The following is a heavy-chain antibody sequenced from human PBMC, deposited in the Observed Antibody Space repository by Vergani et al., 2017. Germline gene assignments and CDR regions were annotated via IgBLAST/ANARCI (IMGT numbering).Heavy chain of an antibody. CDR2: IIPIFSTA. Sequence: QVQLVQSGAEVKKPGSSVKVSCKASGGTFSSYAISWVRQAPGQGLEWMGGIIPIFSTANYAQKFQGRVTITADESTITAYMELSSLRSEDTAVSCCAVVSGRVSRGYYIDYWGQGSLVTVSS. CDR3: AVVSGRVSRGYYIDY. J-gene: IGHJ4*02. D-gene: IGHD2-15*01. V-gene: IGHV1-69*12. CDR1: GGTFSSYA.